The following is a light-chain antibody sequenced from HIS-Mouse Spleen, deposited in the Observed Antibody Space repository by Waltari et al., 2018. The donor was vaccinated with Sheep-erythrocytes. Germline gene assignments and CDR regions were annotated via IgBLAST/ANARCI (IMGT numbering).Light chain of an antibody. V-gene: IGLV2-11*01. CDR2: NVG. J-gene: IGLJ3*02. CDR1: RSDVGGYNY. CDR3: CSYAGSYTLV. Sequence: QSALTQPRSVSGSPGQSVPIPCTVTRSDVGGYNYVSWYQQHPGKAPKLMIYNVGKRPSGGPDRFSGSKSGNTASLTISGLQAEDEADYYCCSYAGSYTLVFGGGTKLTVL.